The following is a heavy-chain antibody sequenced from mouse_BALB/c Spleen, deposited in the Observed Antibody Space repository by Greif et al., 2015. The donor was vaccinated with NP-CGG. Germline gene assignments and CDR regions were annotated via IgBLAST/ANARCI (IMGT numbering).Heavy chain of an antibody. CDR3: AREGRLRPGYYFDY. D-gene: IGHD2-2*01. J-gene: IGHJ2*01. CDR2: IDPANGNT. V-gene: IGHV14-3*02. Sequence: EVQLQQSGAELVKPGASVKLSCTASGFDIKDTYMHWVKQRPGQGLEWIGRIDPANGNTKYDPKFQGKATITADTSSNTAYLQLSSLTSEDTAVYYCAREGRLRPGYYFDYWGQGTTLTVSS. CDR1: GFDIKDTY.